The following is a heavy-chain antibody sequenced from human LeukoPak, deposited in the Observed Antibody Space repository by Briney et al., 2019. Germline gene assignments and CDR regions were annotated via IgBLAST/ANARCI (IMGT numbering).Heavy chain of an antibody. J-gene: IGHJ4*02. CDR3: AKLDSSGYDY. CDR1: GFTFSSYY. V-gene: IGHV3-74*01. D-gene: IGHD3-22*01. CDR2: ISTDGSST. Sequence: GGSLRLSCAASGFTFSSYYMHWVRQAPGKGLAWVSRISTDGSSTAYADSVKGRFTISRDNAKSTLYLQMNSLRAEDTAVYYCAKLDSSGYDYWGQGTLVTVSS.